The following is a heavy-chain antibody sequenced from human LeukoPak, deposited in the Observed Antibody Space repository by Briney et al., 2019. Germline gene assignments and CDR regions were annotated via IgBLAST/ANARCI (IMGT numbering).Heavy chain of an antibody. CDR2: MNPNSGNT. V-gene: IGHV1-8*01. D-gene: IGHD3-10*01. Sequence: ASVEVSCKASGYTFTSYDINWVRQATGQGLEWMGWMNPNSGNTGYAQKFQGRVTMTTNTSISTAYKELSSLRSEDTAVYYCARREYGSGSYHLVYWGQGTLVTVSS. CDR1: GYTFTSYD. J-gene: IGHJ4*02. CDR3: ARREYGSGSYHLVY.